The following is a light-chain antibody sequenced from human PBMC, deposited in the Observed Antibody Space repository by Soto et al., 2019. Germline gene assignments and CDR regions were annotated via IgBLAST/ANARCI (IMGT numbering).Light chain of an antibody. J-gene: IGKJ1*01. V-gene: IGKV3-15*01. Sequence: EIVMTQSPATLSVSPGERATLSCRASQSVSSNLAWYQQKPGQAPRLLIYGASTSATGIPARFRGSGSGTEFSLTISSLQSEDFAVYYCQQYNNWGTFGQGTKVEIK. CDR2: GAS. CDR3: QQYNNWGT. CDR1: QSVSSN.